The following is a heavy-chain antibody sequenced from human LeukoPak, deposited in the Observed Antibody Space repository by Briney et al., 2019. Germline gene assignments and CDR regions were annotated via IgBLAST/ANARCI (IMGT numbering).Heavy chain of an antibody. J-gene: IGHJ6*02. V-gene: IGHV3-48*02. CDR1: GFTFSSYA. CDR3: ARGRSGRGYYGIDV. Sequence: GGSLRLSCAASGFTFSSYAMHWVRQAPGKGLEWVSVINSGSSAMYYTDSVKGRFTISRDNGKNSLYLQMNSLRDEDTAVYYCARGRSGRGYYGIDVWGQGTTVTVSS. D-gene: IGHD6-19*01. CDR2: INSGSSAM.